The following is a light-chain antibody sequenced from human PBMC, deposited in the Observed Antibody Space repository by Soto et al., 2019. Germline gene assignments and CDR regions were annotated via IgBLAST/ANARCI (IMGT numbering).Light chain of an antibody. Sequence: DIQMPQSPSTLSASVGDRVTITCRASQNINNWLAWYQQKPGKAPKLLIYRASSLENGVPSRFSGRGSGTDFIFTIASLQPDDFATYYCQQYSSDSTFGQGTKVEIK. CDR2: RAS. CDR1: QNINNW. CDR3: QQYSSDST. V-gene: IGKV1-5*03. J-gene: IGKJ1*01.